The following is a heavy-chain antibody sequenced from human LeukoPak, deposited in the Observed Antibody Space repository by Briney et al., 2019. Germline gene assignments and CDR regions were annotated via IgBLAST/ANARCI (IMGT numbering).Heavy chain of an antibody. CDR2: ITTYNGNT. CDR1: GYTFRDFG. J-gene: IGHJ4*02. Sequence: GASVKVSCKASGYTFRDFGISWVRQAPGQGLEWMGWITTYNGNTNYIQKLQGRVTMTTDTSTSTAYMELRSLRSDDTAVYYCARGHSSGWYWDYFDYWGQGTLVTVSS. D-gene: IGHD6-19*01. CDR3: ARGHSSGWYWDYFDY. V-gene: IGHV1-18*01.